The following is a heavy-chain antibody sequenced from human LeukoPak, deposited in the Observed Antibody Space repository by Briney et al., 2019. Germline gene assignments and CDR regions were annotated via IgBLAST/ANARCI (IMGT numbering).Heavy chain of an antibody. Sequence: PGGSLRLSCAASGFTVSSNYMSWVRQAPGKGLEWVSAISGSGGSTYYADSVKGRFTISRDNSKNTLYLQMNSLRAEDTAVYYCAKFLYYSIVVVITSPLDYWGQGTLVTVSS. CDR1: GFTVSSNY. V-gene: IGHV3-23*01. D-gene: IGHD3-22*01. CDR3: AKFLYYSIVVVITSPLDY. CDR2: ISGSGGST. J-gene: IGHJ4*02.